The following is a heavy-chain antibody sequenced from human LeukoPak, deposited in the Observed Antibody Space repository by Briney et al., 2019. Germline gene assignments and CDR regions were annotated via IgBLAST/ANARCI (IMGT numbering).Heavy chain of an antibody. D-gene: IGHD2-21*02. CDR1: GFTFSSYG. CDR2: IRYDGSNK. CDR3: AKSWGVTAIPPFDY. J-gene: IGHJ4*02. V-gene: IGHV3-30*02. Sequence: GGSLRLSCAASGFTFSSYGMHWVRQAPGKGLEWVAFIRYDGSNKYYADSVKGRFTISRDNSKNTLYLQMNSLRAEDTAVYYCAKSWGVTAIPPFDYWGQGTLVTVSS.